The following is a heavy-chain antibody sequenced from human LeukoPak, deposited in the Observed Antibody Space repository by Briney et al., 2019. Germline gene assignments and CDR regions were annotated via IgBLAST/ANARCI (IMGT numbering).Heavy chain of an antibody. Sequence: GASVKVSCKASGYTFTRDGISWVRQAPGQGLEWMGWISVYNGNTNYAQKLQGRVTMTTDTSTNTAYMELRSLRSDDTAVYYCARANSGVMDYWGQGTLVTVSS. CDR1: GYTFTRDG. CDR3: ARANSGVMDY. CDR2: ISVYNGNT. J-gene: IGHJ4*02. D-gene: IGHD6-25*01. V-gene: IGHV1-18*01.